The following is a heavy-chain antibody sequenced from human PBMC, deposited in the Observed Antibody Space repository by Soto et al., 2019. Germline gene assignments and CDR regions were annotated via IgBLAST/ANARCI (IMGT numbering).Heavy chain of an antibody. V-gene: IGHV3-11*01. D-gene: IGHD6-19*01. CDR1: GFTFSDSY. J-gene: IGHJ1*01. CDR3: ARMYSSGPSQQ. Sequence: GGALRLSCGASGFTFSDSYMGWIRQAPGKGLEWVSYISFSGSTIYYADSVRGRFTISRDNAKNSLCLQMNSLRAEDTAVYYCARMYSSGPSQQWGQGTLVTVSS. CDR2: ISFSGSTI.